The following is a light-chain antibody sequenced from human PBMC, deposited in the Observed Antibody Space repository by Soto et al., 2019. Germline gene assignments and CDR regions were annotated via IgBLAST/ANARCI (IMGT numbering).Light chain of an antibody. J-gene: IGKJ2*01. Sequence: DIPMTQSPSSLSASVGDRVTITCRASQTINRYLNWYQRKPGNAPKLLIYATSSLQSGVPSRFSGSESGTDFTLTISSLQPEDFATYYCQQSYSIPYTFGQGTELEIK. CDR2: ATS. CDR3: QQSYSIPYT. V-gene: IGKV1-39*01. CDR1: QTINRY.